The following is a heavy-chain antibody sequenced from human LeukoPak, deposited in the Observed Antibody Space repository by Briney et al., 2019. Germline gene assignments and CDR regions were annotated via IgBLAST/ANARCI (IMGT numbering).Heavy chain of an antibody. CDR2: ISWNSGSI. Sequence: GGSLRLSCAASGFTFDDYAMHWVRQAPGKGLEWVSGISWNSGSIGYADSVKGRFTISRDNAKNSLYLQMNSLRAEDTALYYCAKDRASDSGGFQVFDYWGQGTLVTLSS. D-gene: IGHD1-26*01. CDR3: AKDRASDSGGFQVFDY. V-gene: IGHV3-9*01. CDR1: GFTFDDYA. J-gene: IGHJ4*02.